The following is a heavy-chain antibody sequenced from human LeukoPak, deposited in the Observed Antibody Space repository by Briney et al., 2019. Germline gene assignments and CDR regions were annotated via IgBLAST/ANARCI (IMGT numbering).Heavy chain of an antibody. V-gene: IGHV3-48*01. J-gene: IGHJ6*03. D-gene: IGHD6-6*01. CDR1: GFTFSSYG. CDR3: AREYSSSSYYYYYYMDV. Sequence: GGSLRLSCAASGFTFSSYGMTWVRQAPGKGLEWVSYISSSSSTIYYADSVKGRFTISRDNAKNSLYLQLNSLRAEDTAVYYCAREYSSSSYYYYYYMDVWGKGTTVTVSS. CDR2: ISSSSSTI.